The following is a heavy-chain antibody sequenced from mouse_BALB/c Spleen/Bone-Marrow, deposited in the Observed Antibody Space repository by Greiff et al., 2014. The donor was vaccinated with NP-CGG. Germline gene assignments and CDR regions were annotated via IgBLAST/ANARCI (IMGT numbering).Heavy chain of an antibody. Sequence: EVQLMESGAELVKPGASVKLSCTASGFTIKDTYMHWVKQRPEQGLEWIGRIDPANGNTNYDPNVHDKATITADTSSNTAYLQLSSLTSEDTAVYYCARREFITRSWDFDVWGAGTTVTVSS. CDR3: ARREFITRSWDFDV. CDR1: GFTIKDTY. J-gene: IGHJ1*01. D-gene: IGHD1-2*01. CDR2: IDPANGNT. V-gene: IGHV14-3*02.